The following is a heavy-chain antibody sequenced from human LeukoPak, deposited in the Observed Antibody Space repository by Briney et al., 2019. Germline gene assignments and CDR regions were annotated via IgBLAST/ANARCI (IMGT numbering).Heavy chain of an antibody. CDR2: SNPSGGST. D-gene: IGHD6-6*01. CDR3: ARSEQLADFDY. Sequence: ASVKVSCKASGYTFTSYYMHWVRQASGQGPEWMGISNPSGGSTSYAQKFQGRVTMTRDMSTSTVYMELSSLGSEDTAVYYCARSEQLADFDYWGQGTLVTVSS. V-gene: IGHV1-46*01. J-gene: IGHJ4*02. CDR1: GYTFTSYY.